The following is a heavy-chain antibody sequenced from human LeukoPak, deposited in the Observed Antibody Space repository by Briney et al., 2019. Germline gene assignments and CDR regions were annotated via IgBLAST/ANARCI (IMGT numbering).Heavy chain of an antibody. CDR1: GGTFSSYA. CDR3: ARERAYYYDSSGYIDY. Sequence: SVKVSCKASGGTFSSYAISWVRQAPGQGLEWMGGIIPIFGTANYAQKFQGRVTITADKSTSTAYMELSSLRSEDTAVYYCARERAYYYDSSGYIDYWGQGTLVTVSS. J-gene: IGHJ4*02. V-gene: IGHV1-69*06. D-gene: IGHD3-22*01. CDR2: IIPIFGTA.